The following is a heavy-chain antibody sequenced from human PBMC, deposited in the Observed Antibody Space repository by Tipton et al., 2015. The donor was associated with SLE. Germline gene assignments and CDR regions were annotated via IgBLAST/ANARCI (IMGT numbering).Heavy chain of an antibody. D-gene: IGHD4-23*01. V-gene: IGHV4-34*01. J-gene: IGHJ5*02. CDR2: ITHRGKT. Sequence: TLSLTCAVYDGSLSDYYWSWFRRPPGKGLEWIGEITHRGKTNYNPSLKSRVTISVDTSKNQFSLNLRSVTAADTAVYYCARGGTGDGRNPFDPWGQGTLATVSS. CDR1: DGSLSDYY. CDR3: ARGGTGDGRNPFDP.